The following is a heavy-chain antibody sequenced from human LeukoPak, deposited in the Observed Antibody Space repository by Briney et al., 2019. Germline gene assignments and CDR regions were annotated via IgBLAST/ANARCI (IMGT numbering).Heavy chain of an antibody. Sequence: SETLSLTCTVSGGSISSGDYYWSWIRQPPGKDLEWIGYIYYSGSTYYNPSLRSRVTISVDTSKNQFSLKLSSVTAADTAVYYCAREENIVATIYHWGQGTLVTVSS. J-gene: IGHJ4*02. D-gene: IGHD5-12*01. V-gene: IGHV4-30-4*01. CDR3: AREENIVATIYH. CDR1: GGSISSGDYY. CDR2: IYYSGST.